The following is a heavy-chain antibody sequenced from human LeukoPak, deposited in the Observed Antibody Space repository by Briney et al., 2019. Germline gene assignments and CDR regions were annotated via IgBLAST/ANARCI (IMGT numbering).Heavy chain of an antibody. V-gene: IGHV3-30-3*01. Sequence: GGSLGLSCAASGFTFSNFGLHWVRQAPGKGLDWVAYVSDDGRRKYYADSVKGRFTISRDNAKNSLFLQMNSLRAEDTAVYFCARGLRGTVGVDYWGQGTLVTVSS. CDR2: VSDDGRRK. D-gene: IGHD2-21*01. CDR1: GFTFSNFG. J-gene: IGHJ4*02. CDR3: ARGLRGTVGVDY.